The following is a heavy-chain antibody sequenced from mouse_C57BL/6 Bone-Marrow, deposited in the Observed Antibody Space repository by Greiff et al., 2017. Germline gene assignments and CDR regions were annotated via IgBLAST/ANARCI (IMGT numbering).Heavy chain of an antibody. D-gene: IGHD1-1*01. J-gene: IGHJ2*01. CDR1: GFNINDDY. CDR3: TGAGAVVAKRGYFDY. Sequence: EVQLQQSGAELVRPGASVKLSCTASGFNINDDYMHWVKQRPEQGLEWIGWIDPENGDTEYASKFQGKATITADTSSNTAYLQLSSLTAEDTAVYYCTGAGAVVAKRGYFDYWGQGTTLTVSS. V-gene: IGHV14-4*01. CDR2: IDPENGDT.